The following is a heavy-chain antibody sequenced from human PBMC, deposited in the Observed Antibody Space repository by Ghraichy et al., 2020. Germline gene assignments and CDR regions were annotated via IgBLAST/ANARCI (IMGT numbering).Heavy chain of an antibody. CDR2: IYYSGST. V-gene: IGHV4-39*01. D-gene: IGHD5-12*01. Sequence: SETLSLTCTVSGGSISNTNYYWGWIRQPPGKGLEWIGSIYYSGSTFYNPSLKSRVTISVDTSKNQFSLNLSSVTTADTAVYYCARQPSGYDFRLLDYWGHGTLVTVSS. J-gene: IGHJ4*01. CDR1: GGSISNTNYY. CDR3: ARQPSGYDFRLLDY.